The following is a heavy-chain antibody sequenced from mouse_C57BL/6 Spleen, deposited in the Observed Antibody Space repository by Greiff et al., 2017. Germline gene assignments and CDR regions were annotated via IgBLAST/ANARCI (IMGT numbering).Heavy chain of an antibody. V-gene: IGHV1-64*01. Sequence: QVQLQQPGAELVKPGASVKLSCKASGYTFTSYWMHWVKQRPGQGLEWIGMIHPNSGSTNYNEKFKSKATLTVDKSSSTAYMQLSSLTSEDSAVYYCARSDGNDWFAYWGQGTLVTVSA. D-gene: IGHD2-3*01. CDR2: IHPNSGST. J-gene: IGHJ3*01. CDR3: ARSDGNDWFAY. CDR1: GYTFTSYW.